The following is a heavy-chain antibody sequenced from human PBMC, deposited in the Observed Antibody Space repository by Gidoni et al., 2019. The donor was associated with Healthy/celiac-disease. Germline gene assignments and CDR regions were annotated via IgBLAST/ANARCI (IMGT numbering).Heavy chain of an antibody. Sequence: EVQLLESGGGLVQPGWSLRLSCAASGFTFSGHAMGWVRPAPGKGLEWVSAISGSGGSTYYADSVKGRFTISRDNSKNTLYLQMNSLRAEDTAVYYCAKGEIVVVPAALECDYWGQGTLVTVSS. V-gene: IGHV3-23*01. D-gene: IGHD2-2*01. CDR3: AKGEIVVVPAALECDY. J-gene: IGHJ4*02. CDR1: GFTFSGHA. CDR2: ISGSGGST.